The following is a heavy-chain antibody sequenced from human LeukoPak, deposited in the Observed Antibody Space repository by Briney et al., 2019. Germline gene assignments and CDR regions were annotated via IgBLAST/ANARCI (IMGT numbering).Heavy chain of an antibody. Sequence: GASVKVSCKASGYTFTSYDINWVRQATGQGLEWMGWMNPNSGNTGYAQKFQGRVTMTRNTSISTAYMELSSLRSEDTAVYYCAREMAVAATQRFAPWGQGPLVTVP. V-gene: IGHV1-8*01. J-gene: IGHJ5*02. CDR2: MNPNSGNT. CDR1: GYTFTSYD. D-gene: IGHD2-15*01. CDR3: AREMAVAATQRFAP.